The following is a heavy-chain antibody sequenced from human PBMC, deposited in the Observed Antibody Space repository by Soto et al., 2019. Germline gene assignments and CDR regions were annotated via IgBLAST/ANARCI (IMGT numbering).Heavy chain of an antibody. D-gene: IGHD3-10*01. CDR3: AKDPDSYYYGSGSYPYYFDY. CDR1: GFTFDDYS. Sequence: GGSLXLSCAASGFTFDDYSMHWVRQAPGKGLEWVSGISWNSGSIGYADSVKGRFTISRDNAKNTLYLQMNSLRAEDTAVYYYAKDPDSYYYGSGSYPYYFDYWGQGTLVTVSS. J-gene: IGHJ4*02. CDR2: ISWNSGSI. V-gene: IGHV3-9*01.